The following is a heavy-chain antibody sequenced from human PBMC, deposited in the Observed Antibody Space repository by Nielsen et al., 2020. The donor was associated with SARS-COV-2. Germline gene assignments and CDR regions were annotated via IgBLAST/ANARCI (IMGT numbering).Heavy chain of an antibody. D-gene: IGHD3-3*01. J-gene: IGHJ4*02. V-gene: IGHV3-30-3*01. CDR1: GFTFSSYW. CDR3: ARSYYDFWSGSQAYFDY. CDR2: ISYDGSNK. Sequence: GESLKISCAASGFTFSSYWMSWVRQAPGKGLEWVAVISYDGSNKYYADSVKGRFTISRDNAKNSLYLQMNSLRAEDTAVYYCARSYYDFWSGSQAYFDYWGQGTLVTVSS.